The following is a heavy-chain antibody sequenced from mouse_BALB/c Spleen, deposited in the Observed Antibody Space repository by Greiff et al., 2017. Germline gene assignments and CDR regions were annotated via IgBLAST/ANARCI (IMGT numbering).Heavy chain of an antibody. CDR3: ARGGFVELAATDAMDY. D-gene: IGHD1-2*01. J-gene: IGHJ4*01. V-gene: IGHV5-4*02. CDR2: ISDGGSYT. Sequence: DVKLVESGGGLVKPGGSLKLSCAASGFTFSDYYMYWVRQTPEKRLEWVATISDGGSYTYYPDSVKGRFTISRDNAKNNLYLQMSSLKSEDTAMYYCARGGFVELAATDAMDYWGQGTSVTVSS. CDR1: GFTFSDYY.